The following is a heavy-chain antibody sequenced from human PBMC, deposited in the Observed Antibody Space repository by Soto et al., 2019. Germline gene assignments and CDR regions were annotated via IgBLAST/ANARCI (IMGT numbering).Heavy chain of an antibody. CDR1: GFTFSDYY. CDR2: ISSSGSGI. D-gene: IGHD2-15*01. CDR3: ASAYSDAFDI. J-gene: IGHJ3*02. Sequence: QVQLVESGGGLVKPGGSLRLSCAASGFTFSDYYMTWLRQAPGKGLEWVAYISSSGSGIYYPDSVKGRFTISRDNAQNSLYLQMSSLRAEDTAVYYCASAYSDAFDIWGQGTMVTVSS. V-gene: IGHV3-11*01.